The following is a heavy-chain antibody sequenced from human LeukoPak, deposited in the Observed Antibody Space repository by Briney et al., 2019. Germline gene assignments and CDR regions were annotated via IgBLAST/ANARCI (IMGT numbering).Heavy chain of an antibody. J-gene: IGHJ4*02. D-gene: IGHD3-22*01. CDR2: ISGSGTTT. CDR3: AKDPIRYSYPVSGFYF. Sequence: GGSLRLSCAASGFTFSSFAMTWVRQAPGKGLQWVSLISGSGTTTYYADSVNGRFTISRDNSNDTLFLQMNNLRVEETAVYYCAKDPIRYSYPVSGFYFWGQGTLVTVSS. V-gene: IGHV3-23*01. CDR1: GFTFSSFA.